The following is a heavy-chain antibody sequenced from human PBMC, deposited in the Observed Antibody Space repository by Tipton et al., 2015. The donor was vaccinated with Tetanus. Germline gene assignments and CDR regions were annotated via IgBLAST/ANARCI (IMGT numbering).Heavy chain of an antibody. Sequence: QLVQSGAEVKKPGASVKLSCATSGFPFSRPFIHWVRQAPGHGLEWMGLINPSGGGTTYAQKFRDRVTITRDTATSTVYMELSSLTSQDTAVYYCARATDPSGWTYFDFWGQGPLVPVSP. CDR3: ARATDPSGWTYFDF. CDR1: GFPFSRPF. D-gene: IGHD6-19*01. CDR2: INPSGGGT. J-gene: IGHJ4*02. V-gene: IGHV1-46*01.